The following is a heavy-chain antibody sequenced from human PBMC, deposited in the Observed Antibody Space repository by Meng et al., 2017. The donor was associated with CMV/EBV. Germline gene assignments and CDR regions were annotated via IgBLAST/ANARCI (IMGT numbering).Heavy chain of an antibody. D-gene: IGHD2-2*01. CDR1: GFTFSSYW. CDR2: INSDGSST. CDR3: ARGRVVVPAASLGY. Sequence: SLSCAASGFTFSSYWMHWVRQAPGKGLVWVSRINSDGSSTSYADSVKGRFTISRDNAKNTLYLQMNSLRAEDTAVYYCARGRVVVPAASLGYWGQGTLVTVSS. J-gene: IGHJ4*02. V-gene: IGHV3-74*01.